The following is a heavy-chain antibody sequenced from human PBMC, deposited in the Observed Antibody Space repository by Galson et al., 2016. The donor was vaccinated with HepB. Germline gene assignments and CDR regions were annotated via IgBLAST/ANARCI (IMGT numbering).Heavy chain of an antibody. J-gene: IGHJ5*02. Sequence: SLRLSCATSGFIFSNYAVHWVRQAPGQGLDWVALISSEGEHQFYADSVRGRFTISRDASKNTVYLHMNSLRAEDAAVYFCARGFSTGVDHWGQGALGTVS. V-gene: IGHV3-30*04. CDR1: GFIFSNYA. D-gene: IGHD2-8*02. CDR3: ARGFSTGVDH. CDR2: ISSEGEHQ.